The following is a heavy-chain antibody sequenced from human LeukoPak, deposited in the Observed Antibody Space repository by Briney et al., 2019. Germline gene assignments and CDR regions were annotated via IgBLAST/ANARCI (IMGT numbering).Heavy chain of an antibody. V-gene: IGHV1-8*01. CDR1: GYTFTSYE. CDR3: ARGQIVYSFDRSGYFDY. J-gene: IGHJ4*02. CDR2: MNPDSGNT. D-gene: IGHD3-22*01. Sequence: ASVTVSFKASGYTFTSYEINWVRQATGQGLEWMGWMNPDSGNTGYAQQFQGRVTMTRNTSISTAYMELSSLRSEDTAVYYCARGQIVYSFDRSGYFDYWGQGNLVTVSS.